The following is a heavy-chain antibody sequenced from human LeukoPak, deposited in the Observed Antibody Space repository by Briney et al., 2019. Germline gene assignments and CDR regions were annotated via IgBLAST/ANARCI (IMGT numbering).Heavy chain of an antibody. CDR2: IYYSGST. CDR1: GGSISSYY. V-gene: IGHV4-59*01. D-gene: IGHD2-15*01. J-gene: IGHJ6*02. Sequence: SETLSLTCTVSGGSISSYYWSWIRQPPGKGLEWIGYIYYSGSTNYNPSLKSRVTISVDTSKNQFSLKLSSVTAADTAVYYCARDAGPWGYFPITQGYYYGMDVWGQRTTVTVSS. CDR3: ARDAGPWGYFPITQGYYYGMDV.